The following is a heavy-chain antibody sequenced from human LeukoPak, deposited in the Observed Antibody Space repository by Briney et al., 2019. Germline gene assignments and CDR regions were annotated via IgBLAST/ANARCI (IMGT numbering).Heavy chain of an antibody. J-gene: IGHJ4*02. CDR2: ISSDGSTT. CDR1: GFTFSSYW. V-gene: IGHV3-74*01. CDR3: ARSRTYGDYGRGLDY. D-gene: IGHD4-17*01. Sequence: GGSLRLSCAASGFTFSSYWIHWVRQAPGKGLVWVSLISSDGSTTSYADSVNGRFTISRDNAKNTLYLQMNSLRAEDTAVYYCARSRTYGDYGRGLDYWGQGTLVTVSS.